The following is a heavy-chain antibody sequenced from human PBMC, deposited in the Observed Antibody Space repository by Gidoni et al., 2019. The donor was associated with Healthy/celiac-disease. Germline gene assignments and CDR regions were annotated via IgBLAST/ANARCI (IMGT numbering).Heavy chain of an antibody. CDR2: INPNSGGT. D-gene: IGHD3-9*01. Sequence: QVQLVQSGAEVKKPGASVKVSCTASGYTFTGYYMHWVRQAPGQGLEWMGWINPNSGGTNYAQKFQGRVTMTRDTSISTAYMELSRLRSDDTAVYYCARAHYDILTGYPDAFDIWGQGTMVTVSS. CDR3: ARAHYDILTGYPDAFDI. V-gene: IGHV1-2*02. CDR1: GYTFTGYY. J-gene: IGHJ3*02.